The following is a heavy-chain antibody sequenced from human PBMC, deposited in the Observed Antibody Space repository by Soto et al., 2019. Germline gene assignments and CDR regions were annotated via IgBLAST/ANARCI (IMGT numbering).Heavy chain of an antibody. CDR3: ARGRNGMDV. CDR1: GDPFSNYD. V-gene: IGHV1-8*01. CDR2: MNPNSGNT. Sequence: QVQLVQSGAEVKKPGASVKVSCKASGDPFSNYDIRWVRQATGQGLEWMGWMNPNSGNTGSAGKFQGRVTMTRNTSISRAYMGLGSLRSEDTAVYYCARGRNGMDVWGQGTTVTVSS. J-gene: IGHJ6*02.